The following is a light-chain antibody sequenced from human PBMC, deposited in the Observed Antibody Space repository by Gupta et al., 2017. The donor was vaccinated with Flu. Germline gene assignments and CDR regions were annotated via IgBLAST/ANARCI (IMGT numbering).Light chain of an antibody. CDR3: QVWESRSDNPGV. CDR2: DDS. Sequence: SSVLTQPPSVSVAPGETDRITCGGNNIGSKSVPWYQQKPGQAPVLVLYDDSDRPSGIPDRFSGFNSGDTATLTINRVEAGEEADYYCQVWESRSDNPGVFGTGTKLIVL. CDR1: NIGSKS. V-gene: IGLV3-21*02. J-gene: IGLJ1*01.